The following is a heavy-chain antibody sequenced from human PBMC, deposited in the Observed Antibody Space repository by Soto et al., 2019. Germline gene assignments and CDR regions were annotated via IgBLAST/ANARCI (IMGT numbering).Heavy chain of an antibody. CDR1: GYTFTNYY. CDR2: INPTSGST. V-gene: IGHV1-46*01. J-gene: IGHJ4*02. Sequence: QVQLVQSGAEVKKPGASVKVSCKASGYTFTNYYIHWVRQAPGQGLEWMGIINPTSGSTNYAQKFQXRXXXXXXXXXXXXXXXXXXXXXXXXXXXXXXXDLAAGDHWGQGTLVTVSS. D-gene: IGHD6-13*01. CDR3: XXDLAAGDH.